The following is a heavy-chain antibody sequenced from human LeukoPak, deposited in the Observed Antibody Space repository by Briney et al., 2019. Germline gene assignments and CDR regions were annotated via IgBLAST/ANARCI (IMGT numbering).Heavy chain of an antibody. V-gene: IGHV4-30-4*01. D-gene: IGHD3-10*01. CDR2: IYYSGST. CDR3: ARGRVLLWFGELLGDWFDP. CDR1: GGSISSGDYY. J-gene: IGHJ5*02. Sequence: PSETLSLTCTVSGGSISSGDYYWSWIRQPPGKGLEWIGYIYYSGSTYYNPSLKSRVTISVDTSKNQFSLKLSSVTAADTAVYYCARGRVLLWFGELLGDWFDPWGQGTLVIVSS.